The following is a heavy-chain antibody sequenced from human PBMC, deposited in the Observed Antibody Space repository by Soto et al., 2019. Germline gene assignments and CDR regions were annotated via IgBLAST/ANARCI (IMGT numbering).Heavy chain of an antibody. CDR1: GGSISSSSYY. CDR3: ARHAYASGGCHGIRHDY. V-gene: IGHV4-39*01. CDR2: IYYSGST. D-gene: IGHD2-15*01. Sequence: PSETLSLTCTVSGGSISSSSYYWGWLRQRPGQGLEWIGCIYYSGSTYSNPSLKRPVTISVDTSKNQFCLKLSSVSAADTAVYYCARHAYASGGCHGIRHDYWGQGTLVTVSS. J-gene: IGHJ4*02.